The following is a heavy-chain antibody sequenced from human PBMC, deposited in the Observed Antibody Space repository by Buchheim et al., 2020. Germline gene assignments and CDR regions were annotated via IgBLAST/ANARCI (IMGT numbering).Heavy chain of an antibody. J-gene: IGHJ6*02. CDR3: ARGGDCSSTSYYTLLYYYYGMDV. CDR2: ISYDGSNK. CDR1: GFTFSSYA. V-gene: IGHV3-30-3*01. D-gene: IGHD2-2*02. Sequence: QVQLVESGGGVVQPGRSLRLSCAASGFTFSSYAMHWVRQAPGKGLEWVAVISYDGSNKYYADSVKGRFTISRDNSKNKLYLQMNSLRAEDTAVYYCARGGDCSSTSYYTLLYYYYGMDVWGQGTT.